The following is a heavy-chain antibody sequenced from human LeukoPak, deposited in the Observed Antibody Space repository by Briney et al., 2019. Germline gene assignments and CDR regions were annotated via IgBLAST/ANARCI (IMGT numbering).Heavy chain of an antibody. Sequence: GRSLTLSCAASGFTFSSYAMHWVRQAPGKGLEWVAVISYDGSNKYYADSVKGRFTISRDNSKNTLYLQMNSLRAEDTAVYYCARDLGMVATETFDYWGQGTLVTVSS. V-gene: IGHV3-30-3*01. CDR2: ISYDGSNK. J-gene: IGHJ4*02. CDR1: GFTFSSYA. CDR3: ARDLGMVATETFDY. D-gene: IGHD5-12*01.